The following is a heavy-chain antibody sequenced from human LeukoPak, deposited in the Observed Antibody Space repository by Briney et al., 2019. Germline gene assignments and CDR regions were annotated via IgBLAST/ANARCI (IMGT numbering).Heavy chain of an antibody. Sequence: GGSLTLSCAASGFTLSTNEMNWVRQAPGKGMEWVSYISSSGSSIYYADSVKGRFTISRVNAKNSLYLQMNSLIAEDTAVYYCARPGYSFGMDVWGQGTTVTVSS. CDR2: ISSSGSSI. CDR1: GFTLSTNE. CDR3: ARPGYSFGMDV. D-gene: IGHD3-10*01. V-gene: IGHV3-48*03. J-gene: IGHJ6*02.